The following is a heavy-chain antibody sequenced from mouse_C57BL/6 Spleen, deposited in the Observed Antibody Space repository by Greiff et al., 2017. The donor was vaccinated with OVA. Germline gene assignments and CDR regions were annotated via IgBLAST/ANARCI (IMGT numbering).Heavy chain of an antibody. J-gene: IGHJ2*01. CDR3: SRGAFDY. V-gene: IGHV1-81*01. CDR2: IYPRSGNT. CDR1: GYTFTSYG. Sequence: QVQPQQSGAELARPGASVKLSCKASGYTFTSYGISWVKQSTGQGLEWIVEIYPRSGNTYYNEKFKSKSTLTADKSSSTAYMELRSLTSEDSAVYFCSRGAFDYWGQGTTLTVSS.